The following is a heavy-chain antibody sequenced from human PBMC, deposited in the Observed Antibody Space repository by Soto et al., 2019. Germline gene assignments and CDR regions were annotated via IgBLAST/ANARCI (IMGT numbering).Heavy chain of an antibody. CDR1: GFTFSSYE. CDR2: ISSSGSTI. V-gene: IGHV3-48*03. Sequence: GGSLRLSCAASGFTFSSYEMNWVRQAPGKGLEWVSYISSSGSTIYYADSVKGRFTISRDNAKNSLYLQMNSLRAEDTAVYYCARSWQQLVPSDYWGQGTLVTVSS. J-gene: IGHJ4*02. CDR3: ARSWQQLVPSDY. D-gene: IGHD6-13*01.